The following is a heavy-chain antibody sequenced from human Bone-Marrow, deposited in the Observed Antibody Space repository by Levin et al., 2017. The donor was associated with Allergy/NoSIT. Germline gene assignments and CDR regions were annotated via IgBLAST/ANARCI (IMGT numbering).Heavy chain of an antibody. J-gene: IGHJ6*03. CDR3: ARAVAVDYYYYYYMDV. CDR2: IYYSGST. D-gene: IGHD2-15*01. CDR1: GGSISSYY. V-gene: IGHV4-59*01. Sequence: SETLSLTCTVSGGSISSYYWSWIRQPPGKGLEWIGYIYYSGSTNYNPSLKSRVTISVDTSKNQFSLKLSSVTAADTAVYYCARAVAVDYYYYYYMDVWGKGTTVTVSS.